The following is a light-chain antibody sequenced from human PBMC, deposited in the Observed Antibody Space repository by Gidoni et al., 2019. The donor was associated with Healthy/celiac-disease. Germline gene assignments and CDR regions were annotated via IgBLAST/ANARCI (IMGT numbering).Light chain of an antibody. V-gene: IGKV3-20*01. Sequence: EIVLTQSPGTLSLSPGERATLSCRAGQSVSSSYLAWYQQKPGQAPRLLIYGASSRATGIPDRFSGSGSGTDFTLTISRLEPEDFAVYYCQQYGSSVTFGQGTKVEIK. CDR3: QQYGSSVT. CDR1: QSVSSSY. CDR2: GAS. J-gene: IGKJ1*01.